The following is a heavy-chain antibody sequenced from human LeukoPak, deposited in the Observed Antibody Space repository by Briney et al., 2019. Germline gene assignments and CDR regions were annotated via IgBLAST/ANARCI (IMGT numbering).Heavy chain of an antibody. V-gene: IGHV6-1*01. Sequence: SQTLSLTCAISGDSVSSNSVAWNWIRQSPSRGLEWLGRTYYRSKWYNDYAVSVKGRMTINPDTSKNQFSPQLNSVTPEDTAVYYCARDHCSGGSCHWRFDYWGQGTLVTVSS. D-gene: IGHD2-15*01. CDR2: TYYRSKWYN. CDR3: ARDHCSGGSCHWRFDY. CDR1: GDSVSSNSVA. J-gene: IGHJ4*02.